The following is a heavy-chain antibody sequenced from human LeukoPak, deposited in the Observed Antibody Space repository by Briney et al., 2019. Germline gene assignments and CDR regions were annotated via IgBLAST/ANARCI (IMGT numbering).Heavy chain of an antibody. V-gene: IGHV3-11*01. CDR3: ARMIFGEINLKYYYYMDV. Sequence: GGSLRLSCVASGFTFTDYYMTWIRQAPGRGLEWVTCISSSENTKYSADSVKGRFTISRDNAKNSLHLQMNSLRAEDTAVYYCARMIFGEINLKYYYYMDVWGKGTTVTVSS. D-gene: IGHD3/OR15-3a*01. CDR1: GFTFTDYY. CDR2: ISSSENTK. J-gene: IGHJ6*03.